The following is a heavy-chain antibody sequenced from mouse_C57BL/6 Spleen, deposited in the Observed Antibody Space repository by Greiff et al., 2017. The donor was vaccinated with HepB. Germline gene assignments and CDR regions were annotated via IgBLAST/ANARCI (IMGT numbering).Heavy chain of an antibody. CDR2: INTSNGGT. V-gene: IGHV1-53*01. CDR3: ARSGGIYYGNFFYAMDY. J-gene: IGHJ4*01. Sequence: VQLQQPGTELVKPGASVKLSCKASGYTFTSYWMHWVKQRPGQGLEWIGNINTSNGGTKYNEKFKSKATLTVDKSSSTAYMPLSSLTSEYSAVYYCARSGGIYYGNFFYAMDYWGQGTSVTVSS. CDR1: GYTFTSYW. D-gene: IGHD2-1*01.